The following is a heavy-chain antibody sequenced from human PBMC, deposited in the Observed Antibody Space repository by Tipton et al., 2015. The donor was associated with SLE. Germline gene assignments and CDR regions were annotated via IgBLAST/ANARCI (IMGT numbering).Heavy chain of an antibody. D-gene: IGHD6-13*01. CDR1: GGSISSHY. CDR3: ATSIAAAGTGWFDP. V-gene: IGHV4-34*01. J-gene: IGHJ5*02. CDR2: INHSGST. Sequence: LRLSCTVSGGSISSHYCSWIRQPPGKGLEWIGEINHSGSTNYNPSLKSRVTISVDTSKNQFSLKLSSVTAADTAVYYCATSIAAAGTGWFDPWGQGTLVTVSS.